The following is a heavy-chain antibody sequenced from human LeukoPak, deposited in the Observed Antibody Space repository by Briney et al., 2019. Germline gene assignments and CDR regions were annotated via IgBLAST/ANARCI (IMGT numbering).Heavy chain of an antibody. Sequence: GESLKIPCKGSGYSFTSYWIGWVRQMPGKGLEWMGIIYPGDSDTRYSPSFQGQVTISADKSISTAYLQWSSLKASDTAMYYCARPSLRQAAAGSLDYWGQGTLVTVSS. D-gene: IGHD6-13*01. J-gene: IGHJ4*02. CDR1: GYSFTSYW. V-gene: IGHV5-51*01. CDR3: ARPSLRQAAAGSLDY. CDR2: IYPGDSDT.